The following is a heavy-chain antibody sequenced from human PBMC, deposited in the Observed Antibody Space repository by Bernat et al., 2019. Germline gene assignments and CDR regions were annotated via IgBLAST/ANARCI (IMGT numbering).Heavy chain of an antibody. J-gene: IGHJ4*02. Sequence: QVQLVESGGGVVQPGRSLRLSCAASGFTFSSYGMHWVRQAPGKGLEWVAVIWYDGSNKYYADSVKGRFTISRDNSKNTLYLQMNSLRAEDTAVYYCARDHRRYSSSCVPDYWGQGTLVTVSS. CDR1: GFTFSSYG. D-gene: IGHD6-13*01. CDR3: ARDHRRYSSSCVPDY. V-gene: IGHV3-33*01. CDR2: IWYDGSNK.